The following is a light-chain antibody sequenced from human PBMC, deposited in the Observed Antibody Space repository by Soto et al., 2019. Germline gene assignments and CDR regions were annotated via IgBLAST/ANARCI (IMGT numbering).Light chain of an antibody. CDR1: SSDVGGYNY. CDR3: SSYRRGSTYV. CDR2: DVT. Sequence: QSALTQPASVSVSPGQSITVSCTGTSSDVGGYNYVSWYQQHPGKAPRLMIYDVTNRPSGVSDRFSGSKSGNTASLTISGLQAEDEADYYCSSYRRGSTYVFGTGTKVTVL. V-gene: IGLV2-14*03. J-gene: IGLJ1*01.